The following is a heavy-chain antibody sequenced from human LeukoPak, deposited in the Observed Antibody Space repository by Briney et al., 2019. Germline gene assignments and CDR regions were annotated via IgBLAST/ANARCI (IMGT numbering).Heavy chain of an antibody. CDR1: GYTLTDNH. J-gene: IGHJ3*01. Sequence: ASVKVSFKASGYTLTDNHLYWVRQAPGQGLEWMGWIDPNSGGTNFAQNFQGRLTMTRDTSISTAYMELSRLTSDDTTVYYCARELGLNAFDVWGQGTMVTVSS. D-gene: IGHD7-27*01. V-gene: IGHV1-2*02. CDR2: IDPNSGGT. CDR3: ARELGLNAFDV.